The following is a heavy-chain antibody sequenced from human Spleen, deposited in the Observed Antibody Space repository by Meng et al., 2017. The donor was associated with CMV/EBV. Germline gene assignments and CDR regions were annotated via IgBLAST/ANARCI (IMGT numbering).Heavy chain of an antibody. CDR1: RGSFSDYS. CDR2: INHRGST. CDR3: ASPSGRVRARPYNYYYYGMDV. V-gene: IGHV4-34*01. J-gene: IGHJ6*02. D-gene: IGHD6-6*01. Sequence: SETLSLTCAVNRGSFSDYSWTWIRQSLRKGLEWIGQINHRGSTKYNPSLMGRVIISVDTSKRQFSLRLASVTAADTAVYYCASPSGRVRARPYNYYYYGMDVWGQGTTVTVSS.